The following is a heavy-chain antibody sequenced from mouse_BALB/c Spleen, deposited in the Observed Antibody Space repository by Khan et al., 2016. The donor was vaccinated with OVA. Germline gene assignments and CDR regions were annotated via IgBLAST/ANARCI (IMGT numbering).Heavy chain of an antibody. CDR3: ARHNFGPFAY. J-gene: IGHJ3*01. V-gene: IGHV5-9-3*01. CDR2: INSDGTYT. Sequence: EVELVESGGGLVKPGGSLKLSCAASGFTFSSYAMSWVRQTPEKRLEWVATINSDGTYTYYPDRVKGRFTISRDNAKNTLYLQMSSLRSEDTAMYYCARHNFGPFAYWGQGTLVTVSA. CDR1: GFTFSSYA. D-gene: IGHD1-3*01.